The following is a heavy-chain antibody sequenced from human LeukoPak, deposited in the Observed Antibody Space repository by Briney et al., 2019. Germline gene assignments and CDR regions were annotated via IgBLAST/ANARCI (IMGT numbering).Heavy chain of an antibody. CDR3: ASVTWSDLSDFDY. CDR2: INPNSGDT. D-gene: IGHD3-3*01. J-gene: IGHJ4*02. CDR1: GYTFTGYY. V-gene: IGHV1-2*02. Sequence: EASVKVSCKASGYTFTGYYLHWARQAPGQGLEWMGWINPNSGDTNYARNFQGRVTMTRDTSISTAYMELSRLRSDDTAIYYCASVTWSDLSDFDYWGQGTLVTVSS.